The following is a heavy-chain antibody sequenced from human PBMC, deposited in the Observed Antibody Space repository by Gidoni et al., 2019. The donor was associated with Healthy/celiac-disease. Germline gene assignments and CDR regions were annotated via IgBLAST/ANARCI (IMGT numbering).Heavy chain of an antibody. CDR1: GFTFDDYA. J-gene: IGHJ4*02. Sequence: EVQLVESGGGLVQPGRSLRLSCAASGFTFDDYAMHWVRQAPGKGLEWVTGISWNSGSIGYADSVKGRFTISRDNAKNSLYLQMNSLRAEDTALYYCAKDILEEGIAVAGYDYWGQGTLVTVSS. CDR2: ISWNSGSI. D-gene: IGHD6-19*01. CDR3: AKDILEEGIAVAGYDY. V-gene: IGHV3-9*01.